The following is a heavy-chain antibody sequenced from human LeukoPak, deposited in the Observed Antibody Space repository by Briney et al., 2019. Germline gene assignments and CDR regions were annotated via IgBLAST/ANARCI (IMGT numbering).Heavy chain of an antibody. CDR3: ARHEGFYYYYGMDV. CDR1: GGSISSGDYY. CDR2: IYFSGST. V-gene: IGHV4-30-4*01. J-gene: IGHJ6*02. Sequence: PSETLSLTCTVSGGSISSGDYYWSWIRQPPGKGLEWIGYIYFSGSTYYNSSLKSRVSISVDASKNQFSLKLSSVTAADTAVYYCARHEGFYYYYGMDVWGQGTTVTVSS.